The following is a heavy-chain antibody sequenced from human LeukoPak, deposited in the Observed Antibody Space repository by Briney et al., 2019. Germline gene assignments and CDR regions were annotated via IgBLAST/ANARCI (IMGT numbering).Heavy chain of an antibody. V-gene: IGHV3-48*01. CDR3: ARVEIVSGYSYGSDY. CDR1: GFTFSSYS. CDR2: ISSSSSTI. Sequence: GGSLRLSCAASGFTFSSYSMNWVRQAPGKGLEWVSYISSSSSTIYYADSVKGRFTISRDNAENSLYLQMNSLRAEDTAVYYCARVEIVSGYSYGSDYWGQGTLVTVSS. J-gene: IGHJ4*02. D-gene: IGHD5-18*01.